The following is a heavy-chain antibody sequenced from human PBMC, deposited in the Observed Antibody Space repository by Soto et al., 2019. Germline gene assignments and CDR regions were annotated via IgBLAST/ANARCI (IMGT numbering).Heavy chain of an antibody. Sequence: QVQVVDSGGDLVRPGGALRLSCVASGFPFSDYYMTWFRQAPGKGPEWVAYISSTGAYTDYADSVKGRFTIIRDNNMHSVFLQMSSLTEEDTGIYYCARDPSRRSPPDYWGQGTLVTVSS. J-gene: IGHJ4*02. CDR3: ARDPSRRSPPDY. CDR2: ISSTGAYT. V-gene: IGHV3-11*05. CDR1: GFPFSDYY.